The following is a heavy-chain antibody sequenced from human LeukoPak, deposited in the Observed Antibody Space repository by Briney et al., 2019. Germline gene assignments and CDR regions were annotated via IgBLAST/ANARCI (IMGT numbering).Heavy chain of an antibody. CDR3: ARLHSGGSYGDAFDI. CDR2: IKEDGSEK. D-gene: IGHD1-26*01. CDR1: GFIFSNYW. Sequence: PGGSLRLSCAASGFIFSNYWMTWVRQAPGKGLEWVANIKEDGSEKYFVDSVRGRFTFSRDNAKSSLYLQMNSLRAVDTAVYYCARLHSGGSYGDAFDIWGQGTMVTVSS. J-gene: IGHJ3*02. V-gene: IGHV3-7*03.